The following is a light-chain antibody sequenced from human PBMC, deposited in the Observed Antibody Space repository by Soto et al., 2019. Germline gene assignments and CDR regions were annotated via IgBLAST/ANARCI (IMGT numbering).Light chain of an antibody. Sequence: QSALAQPASVSGSPGQSITISCTGTSSDVGGYNYVSWYQQQSRKAPKLIIHEVSNRPSGVSNRFSGSKSGNTASLTISGLQAEDEADYYCDSYTSSRAYVFGIGTKVTVL. V-gene: IGLV2-14*01. J-gene: IGLJ1*01. CDR1: SSDVGGYNY. CDR2: EVS. CDR3: DSYTSSRAYV.